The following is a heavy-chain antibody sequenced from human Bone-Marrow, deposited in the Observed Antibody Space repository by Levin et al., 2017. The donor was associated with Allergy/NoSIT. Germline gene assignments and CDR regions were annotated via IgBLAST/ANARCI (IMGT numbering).Heavy chain of an antibody. D-gene: IGHD6-13*01. Sequence: KISCKASGASFSTDAFSWVRQAPGHGLEWLGGIIPIFGAANYSQMFQGSVAITADTSTNTAYLELSSLTSKDTAVFFCARGPSGSWGYYYYYLDVWGKGTTVTVSS. CDR2: IIPIFGAA. CDR1: GASFSTDA. J-gene: IGHJ6*03. V-gene: IGHV1-69*06. CDR3: ARGPSGSWGYYYYYLDV.